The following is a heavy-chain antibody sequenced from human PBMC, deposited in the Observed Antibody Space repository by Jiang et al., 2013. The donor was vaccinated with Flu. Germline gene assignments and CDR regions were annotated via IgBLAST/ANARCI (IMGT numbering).Heavy chain of an antibody. CDR1: GYTFTSYY. J-gene: IGHJ6*02. D-gene: IGHD2-15*01. V-gene: IGHV1-46*01. CDR3: ARDQKVVAGPYYYYHGMDV. Sequence: SVKVSCKASGYTFTSYYIHWVRQAPGQGPEWMGITNPGGGGTRYAQKFQGRVTMTRDTSTSTVYMELSSLRSEDTAVYYCARDQKVVAGPYYYYHGMDVWGQGTTVTVSS. CDR2: TNPGGGGT.